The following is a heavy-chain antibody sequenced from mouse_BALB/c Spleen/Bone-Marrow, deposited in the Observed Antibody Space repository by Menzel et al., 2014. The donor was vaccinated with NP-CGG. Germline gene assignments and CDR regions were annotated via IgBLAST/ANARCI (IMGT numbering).Heavy chain of an antibody. J-gene: IGHJ3*01. Sequence: QLVESGGGLVQPGESLKLSCESNEFEFPSHDMSWVRKTLEKRLELVAAINSDGGSTYYPDTMERRYIISRDNTKKTLYLQMGSLRSEDTALYYCARHGGYDPFAYWGQGTLVTVSA. V-gene: IGHV5-2*01. CDR2: INSDGGST. CDR3: ARHGGYDPFAY. D-gene: IGHD2-2*01. CDR1: EFEFPSHD.